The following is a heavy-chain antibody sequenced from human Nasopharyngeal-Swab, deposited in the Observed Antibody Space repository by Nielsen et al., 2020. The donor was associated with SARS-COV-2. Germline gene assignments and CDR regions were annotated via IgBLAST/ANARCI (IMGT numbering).Heavy chain of an antibody. CDR2: ISAYNGNT. J-gene: IGHJ3*02. Sequence: VRQMPGKGLGWMGWISAYNGNTNYAQKLQGRVTMTTDTSTSTAYMELRSLRSDDTAVYYCARDLGYSSSWYQTMGAFDIWGQGTMVPSPQ. CDR3: ARDLGYSSSWYQTMGAFDI. V-gene: IGHV1-18*01. D-gene: IGHD6-13*01.